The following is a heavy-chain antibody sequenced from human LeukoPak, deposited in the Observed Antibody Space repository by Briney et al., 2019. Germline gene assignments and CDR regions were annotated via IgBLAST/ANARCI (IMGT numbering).Heavy chain of an antibody. CDR1: GFTVSSNY. CDR3: ARGARYYDSRGRRAYYFDS. D-gene: IGHD3-22*01. J-gene: IGHJ4*02. Sequence: SGGSLRLSCGASGFTVSSNYMIWVRQAPGSGLEWVSVIYCGGSTYYADSAKGRLTISKHNSKNTLYLQMNSLRAEDTAVYYWARGARYYDSRGRRAYYFDSWGQGTLVTVSS. CDR2: IYCGGST. V-gene: IGHV3-53*04.